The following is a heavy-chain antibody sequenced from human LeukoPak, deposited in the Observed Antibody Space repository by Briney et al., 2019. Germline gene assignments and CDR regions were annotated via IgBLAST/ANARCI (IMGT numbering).Heavy chain of an antibody. D-gene: IGHD4/OR15-4a*01. J-gene: IGHJ5*02. Sequence: GRSLRLSCAASGFTLSSFGMHWVRQAPGKGLDWVAIISFDGSNTYYTDSVKGRFTISRDNAKNTLYLQMNSLRAEDTAIYYCARVQVLGTYDWFDPWGQGTLVTVSS. V-gene: IGHV3-30*03. CDR2: ISFDGSNT. CDR3: ARVQVLGTYDWFDP. CDR1: GFTLSSFG.